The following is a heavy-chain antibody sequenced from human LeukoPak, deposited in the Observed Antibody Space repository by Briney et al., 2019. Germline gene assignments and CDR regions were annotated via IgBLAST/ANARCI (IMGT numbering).Heavy chain of an antibody. CDR1: GVSITNYY. J-gene: IGHJ4*02. D-gene: IGHD6-13*01. V-gene: IGHV4-59*01. CDR3: ATYSTASVGFHY. Sequence: SETLSLTCIVSGVSITNYYWTWIRQPPGEGLEWIGYVFYTGSTDYNPSLESRVTISVDTSKNQVSLKLTSMTAADTAVYYCATYSTASVGFHYWGRGTLVTVSS. CDR2: VFYTGST.